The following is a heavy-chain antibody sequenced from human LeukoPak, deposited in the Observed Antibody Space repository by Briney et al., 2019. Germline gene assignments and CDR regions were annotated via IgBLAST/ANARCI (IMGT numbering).Heavy chain of an antibody. CDR2: VDYSGGDT. V-gene: IGHV3-23*01. D-gene: IGHD6-19*01. CDR3: ARNSGWYGVS. Sequence: GGSLRLSCIASGFTLSSYEMSWIRQAPGKGLEFVSSVDYSGGDTHYADSVMVLFTIARDNSKNTMYLQLNSLRADDTPVYYCARNSGWYGVSWGQGTLVTVSS. CDR1: GFTLSSYE. J-gene: IGHJ4*02.